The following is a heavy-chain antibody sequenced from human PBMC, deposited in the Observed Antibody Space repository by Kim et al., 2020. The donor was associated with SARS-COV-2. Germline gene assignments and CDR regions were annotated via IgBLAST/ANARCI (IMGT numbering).Heavy chain of an antibody. V-gene: IGHV3-23*01. Sequence: DSVKGRFTISRDKSKNTLYLQMNSLRAEDTAVYYCAEMGYCSGGSCYGPTWGQGTLVTVSS. CDR3: AEMGYCSGGSCYGPT. D-gene: IGHD2-15*01. J-gene: IGHJ5*02.